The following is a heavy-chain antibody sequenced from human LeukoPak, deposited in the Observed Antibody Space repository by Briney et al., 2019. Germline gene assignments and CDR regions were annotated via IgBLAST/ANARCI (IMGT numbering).Heavy chain of an antibody. CDR2: IQSKTYGEGT. D-gene: IGHD2-15*01. J-gene: IGHJ4*02. CDR3: TASDHLYCSSSSCHFDY. CDR1: GFTFSNAW. V-gene: IGHV3-15*06. Sequence: GGSLRLSCAASGFTFSNAWMSWVRQAPGKGLEWVSFIQSKTYGEGTMYAASVRGRFTISRDDSRSTAYLQMNSLKTEDTAVYYCTASDHLYCSSSSCHFDYWGQGTLATVAS.